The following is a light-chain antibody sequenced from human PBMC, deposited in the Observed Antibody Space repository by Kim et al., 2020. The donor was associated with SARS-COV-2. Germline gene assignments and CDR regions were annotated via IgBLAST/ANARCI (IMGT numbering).Light chain of an antibody. CDR2: KAS. CDR3: QQYNSYAYS. V-gene: IGKV1-5*03. Sequence: DIQMTQSPSTLSASVGDRVTITCRASQSISSWLAWYQQKPGKATKLLIYKASSLESGVPSRFSGSGSGTEFTLTISSLQPDDFATYYCQQYNSYAYSCGQGPKLEI. J-gene: IGKJ2*03. CDR1: QSISSW.